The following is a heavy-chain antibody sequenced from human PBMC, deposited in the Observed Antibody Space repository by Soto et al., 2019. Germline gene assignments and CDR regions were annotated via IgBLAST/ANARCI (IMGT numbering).Heavy chain of an antibody. CDR2: IYSGGDT. J-gene: IGHJ4*02. D-gene: IGHD4-17*01. CDR1: GFAVSANY. V-gene: IGHV3-66*01. CDR3: ATRMTTAPY. Sequence: EAHLVGSGGGLVQPGGSLRLSCAASGFAVSANYLSWVRQAPGKGLEWVSLIYSGGDTDYADSVRGRFTISRDNSKNTLYLQMNSLKAEDTAVYYCATRMTTAPYWGQEALVNVSS.